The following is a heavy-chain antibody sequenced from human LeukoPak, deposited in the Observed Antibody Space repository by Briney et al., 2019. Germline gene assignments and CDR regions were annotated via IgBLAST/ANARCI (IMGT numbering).Heavy chain of an antibody. J-gene: IGHJ4*02. CDR1: GFTFSIYV. CDR2: TSGDENNK. CDR3: AKGHSSGWSFDQ. V-gene: IGHV3-30*04. D-gene: IGHD6-19*01. Sequence: GGSLRLSCAASGFTFSIYVFRWVRQAPDKGLEWVAVTSGDENNKYYADSVKGRFTISRDNSKNTLYLQMNSLRGEDTAVYYCAKGHSSGWSFDQWGQGTLVTVSS.